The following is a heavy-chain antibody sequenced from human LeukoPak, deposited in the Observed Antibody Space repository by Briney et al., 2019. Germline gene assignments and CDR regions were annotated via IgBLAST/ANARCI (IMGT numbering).Heavy chain of an antibody. CDR1: GGSISSYY. CDR2: IYDSGST. J-gene: IGHJ4*02. V-gene: IGHV4-59*01. Sequence: KPSEPLSLPCPVSGGSISSYYWSWIRQPPGKGLEWIGNIYDSGSTNCNPSLKSRVTISVDTSKNQCSLKLSSVTAADTAVYYCARQSISGSSLSYFDYWGQGTLVNVSS. CDR3: ARQSISGSSLSYFDY. D-gene: IGHD3-22*01.